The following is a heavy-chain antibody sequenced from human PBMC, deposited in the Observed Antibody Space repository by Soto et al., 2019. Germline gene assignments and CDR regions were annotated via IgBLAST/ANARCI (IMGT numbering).Heavy chain of an antibody. CDR2: IYYSGIT. CDR3: ARAHPYQKVNWFDP. Sequence: QERLQESGPGLVRPSQTLSLTCSVSGDSLSSGGYYWNWIRQRPGKGLEWIGYIYYSGITYYNPSLQSRVTMSIDTSNRQFSLKLSSVTGADTAVYYCARAHPYQKVNWFDPWGQGILVTVSS. J-gene: IGHJ5*02. CDR1: GDSLSSGGYY. V-gene: IGHV4-31*03.